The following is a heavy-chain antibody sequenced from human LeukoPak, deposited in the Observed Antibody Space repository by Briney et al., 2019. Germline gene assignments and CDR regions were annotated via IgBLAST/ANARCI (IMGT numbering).Heavy chain of an antibody. CDR3: ARDRSPEGYYDSSHWDYYHGMDV. V-gene: IGHV4-39*07. CDR1: GGSISSSTYH. J-gene: IGHJ6*02. D-gene: IGHD3-22*01. Sequence: SETLSLTCTVSGGSISSSTYHWGWIRQPPGKGLEWIGTFYYGESTYYNPSLKSRVTISVDTSKNQFSLNLSSVTAADTAMYYCARDRSPEGYYDSSHWDYYHGMDVWGQGTTVTVSS. CDR2: FYYGEST.